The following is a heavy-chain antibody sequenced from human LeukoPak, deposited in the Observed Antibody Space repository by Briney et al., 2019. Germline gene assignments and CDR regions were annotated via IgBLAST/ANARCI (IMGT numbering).Heavy chain of an antibody. CDR3: ARGQIEFYSGSYGWVDC. CDR2: MNPNSGNT. D-gene: IGHD1-26*01. J-gene: IGHJ4*02. CDR1: GYTFTSYD. Sequence: ASVKVSCKASGYTFTSYDINWVRQATGQGLEWMGWMNPNSGNTGYALKFQGRVTMTRNTSISTAYMELSSLRSEDTAVYYCARGQIEFYSGSYGWVDCWGQGTLVTVSS. V-gene: IGHV1-8*01.